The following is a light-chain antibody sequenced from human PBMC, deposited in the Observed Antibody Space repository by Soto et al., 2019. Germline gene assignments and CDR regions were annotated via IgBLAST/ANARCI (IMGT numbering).Light chain of an antibody. CDR2: GAF. V-gene: IGKV3-15*01. Sequence: EIVMTQSPATLSVSPGERATLSCRASQSVGSYLAWYQQKPGQAPRLLIYGAFNRATGIPARFSGSGSGTEFTLTISSLQSEDFAVYYCQQYYYWWTFGQGTKVEIK. J-gene: IGKJ1*01. CDR1: QSVGSY. CDR3: QQYYYWWT.